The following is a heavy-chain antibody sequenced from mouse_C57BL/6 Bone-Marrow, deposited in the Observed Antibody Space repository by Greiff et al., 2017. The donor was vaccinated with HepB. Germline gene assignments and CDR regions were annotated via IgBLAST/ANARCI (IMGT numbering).Heavy chain of an antibody. CDR1: GFTFSDFY. Sequence: EVKLVESGGGLVQSGRSLRLSCATSGFTFSDFYMEWVRQAPGKGLEWIAASRNKANDYTTEYSASVKGRFIVSRDTSQSILYLQMYALRAEDTAMYYCARDAPYYFDYWGQGTTLTVSS. J-gene: IGHJ2*01. V-gene: IGHV7-1*01. CDR2: SRNKANDYTT. CDR3: ARDAPYYFDY.